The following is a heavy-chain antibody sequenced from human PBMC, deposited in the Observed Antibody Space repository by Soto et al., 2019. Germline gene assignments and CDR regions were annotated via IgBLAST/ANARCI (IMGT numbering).Heavy chain of an antibody. D-gene: IGHD3-10*01. Sequence: PSETLSLTCAVYGGSFSGYYWSWIRQPPGKGLEWIGEINHSGSTNYNPSLKSRVTISVDTSKNQFSLKLSSVTAADTAVYYCARGRGDGYNNFDYWGQGTLVTVSS. V-gene: IGHV4-34*01. CDR1: GGSFSGYY. CDR2: INHSGST. CDR3: ARGRGDGYNNFDY. J-gene: IGHJ4*02.